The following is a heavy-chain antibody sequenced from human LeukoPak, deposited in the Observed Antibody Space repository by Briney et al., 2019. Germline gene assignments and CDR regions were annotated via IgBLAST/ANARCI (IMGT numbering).Heavy chain of an antibody. Sequence: SETLSLTCAVSGYSISSGYYWGWIRQPPGKGLEWIGSIYHNGNTYYNPSLKSRVTISVDTSKNQFSLKLSSVTAADTAVSYCAREYSSSSRAFDIWGQGTMVTVSA. D-gene: IGHD6-6*01. J-gene: IGHJ3*02. CDR1: GYSISSGYY. CDR2: IYHNGNT. CDR3: AREYSSSSRAFDI. V-gene: IGHV4-38-2*02.